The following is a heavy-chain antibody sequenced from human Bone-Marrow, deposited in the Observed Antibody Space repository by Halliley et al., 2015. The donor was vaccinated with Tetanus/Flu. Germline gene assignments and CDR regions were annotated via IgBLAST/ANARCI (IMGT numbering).Heavy chain of an antibody. D-gene: IGHD3-9*01. Sequence: IYYSGSPNHTPSLKSRVSISVDPSKNQFSLRLNSVTAADTAVYYCARVDAPFDTGFDTWGQGILVTVSS. V-gene: IGHV4-59*01. J-gene: IGHJ5*02. CDR3: ARVDAPFDTGFDT. CDR2: IYYSGSP.